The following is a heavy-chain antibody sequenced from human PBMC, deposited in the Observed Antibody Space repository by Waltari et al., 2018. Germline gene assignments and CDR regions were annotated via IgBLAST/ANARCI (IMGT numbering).Heavy chain of an antibody. J-gene: IGHJ6*04. CDR1: GGSFRCYY. V-gene: IGHV4-34*01. Sequence: QVQLQQWGAGLLKPSETLSLPCAVYGGSFRCYYWSWIRQPPGKGLEWIGEINHSGSTNYNPARKSRVTVSVDTSKNQFSLKLSSVTDADTAVYYCARGGTMVRGPEDVWGKGTTVTVSS. CDR3: ARGGTMVRGPEDV. D-gene: IGHD3-10*01. CDR2: INHSGST.